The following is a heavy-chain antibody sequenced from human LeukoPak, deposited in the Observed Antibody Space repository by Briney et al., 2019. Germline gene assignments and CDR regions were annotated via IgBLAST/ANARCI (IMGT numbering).Heavy chain of an antibody. CDR1: GGSISSYY. CDR2: IYYSGST. D-gene: IGHD2-2*01. Sequence: NPSETLSLTCTVSGGSISSYYWSWIRQPPGKGLEWIGYIYYSGSTNYNPSLKSRVTISVDTSKNQFSLKLSSVTAADTAVYYCARSLVPAESYFDYWGQGTLVTVSS. V-gene: IGHV4-59*01. CDR3: ARSLVPAESYFDY. J-gene: IGHJ4*02.